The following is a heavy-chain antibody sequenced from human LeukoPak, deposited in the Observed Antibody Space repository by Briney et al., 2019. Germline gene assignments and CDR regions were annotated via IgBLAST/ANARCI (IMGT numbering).Heavy chain of an antibody. CDR1: GYTFTRYA. CDR3: ARDRYYGSGSYNYFDY. D-gene: IGHD3-10*01. J-gene: IGHJ4*02. V-gene: IGHV1-3*01. CDR2: IIAGNGNT. Sequence: ASVKVSCKASGYTFTRYAIHWLRQAPGQRLEWMGWIIAGNGNTKYSRKFQGRVTITRDTSANTAYMELSSLTSEDTAVYYCARDRYYGSGSYNYFDYWGQGTLVTVSS.